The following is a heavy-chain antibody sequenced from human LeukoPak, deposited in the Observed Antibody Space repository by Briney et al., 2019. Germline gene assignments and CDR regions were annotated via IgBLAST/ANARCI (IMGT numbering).Heavy chain of an antibody. J-gene: IGHJ4*02. CDR2: ISYDGSNK. CDR3: AKSAYQYQLLWDYFDY. D-gene: IGHD2-2*01. CDR1: GFTFSRYG. V-gene: IGHV3-30*18. Sequence: SGGSLRLSCAASGFTFSRYGTHWVRQAPGKGLGWVAVISYDGSNKYYEDSVKGRFTISRDNSKNTLYLQMNSLRAEDTAVYYCAKSAYQYQLLWDYFDYWGQGTLVTVS.